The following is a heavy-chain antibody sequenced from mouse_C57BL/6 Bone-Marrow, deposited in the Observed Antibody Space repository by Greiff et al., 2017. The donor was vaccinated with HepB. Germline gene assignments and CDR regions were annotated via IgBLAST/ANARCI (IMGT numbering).Heavy chain of an antibody. J-gene: IGHJ3*01. Sequence: QVQLQQSGAELVKPGASVKMSCKASGYTFTSYWITWVKQRPGQGLEWIGDIYPGSGSTNYNEKFKSKATLTVDTSSSTAYMQLSSLTSEDSAVYYCALFYDYEAWFAYWGQGTLVTVSA. D-gene: IGHD2-4*01. V-gene: IGHV1-55*01. CDR2: IYPGSGST. CDR1: GYTFTSYW. CDR3: ALFYDYEAWFAY.